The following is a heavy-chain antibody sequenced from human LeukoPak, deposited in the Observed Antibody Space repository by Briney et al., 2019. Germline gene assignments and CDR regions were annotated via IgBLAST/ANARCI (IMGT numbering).Heavy chain of an antibody. D-gene: IGHD1-1*01. Sequence: LEWLGRTYYRSNWYNEYAVSVKGRITINPDTSKNQFSLQLNSVTPEDTAVYYCARSGGTGTLDYWGQGTLVTVSS. V-gene: IGHV6-1*01. CDR2: TYYRSNWYN. CDR3: ARSGGTGTLDY. J-gene: IGHJ4*02.